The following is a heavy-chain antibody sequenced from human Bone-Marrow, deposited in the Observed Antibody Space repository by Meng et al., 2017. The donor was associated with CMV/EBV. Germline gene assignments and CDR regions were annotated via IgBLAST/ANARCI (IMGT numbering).Heavy chain of an antibody. D-gene: IGHD5-18*01. CDR1: GGTFSSYT. J-gene: IGHJ6*02. CDR2: IIHILGIA. CDR3: AASDTSEYYDYGMDV. V-gene: IGHV1-69*02. Sequence: SVKVSCKASGGTFSSYTISWVRQAPGQGLEWMGRIIHILGIANYAQKFQGRVTITADKSTSTAYMELISLRTEDTAAYYCAASDTSEYYDYGMDVWGQGTTVTVSS.